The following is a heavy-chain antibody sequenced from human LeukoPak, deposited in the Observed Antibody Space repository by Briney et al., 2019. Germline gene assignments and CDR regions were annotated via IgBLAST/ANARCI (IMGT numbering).Heavy chain of an antibody. D-gene: IGHD6-13*01. CDR3: PKESIVAADNVNYFDY. CDR2: ISGSGGST. V-gene: IGHV3-23*01. J-gene: IGHJ4*02. Sequence: PGGSLRLSCAASGFTFSSYAMSWVRQAPGKGLEWVSAISGSGGSTYYADSVKGRFTISRDNSKNTLYLQMNSLRAEDTAVYYCPKESIVAADNVNYFDYWGQGTLVTVSS. CDR1: GFTFSSYA.